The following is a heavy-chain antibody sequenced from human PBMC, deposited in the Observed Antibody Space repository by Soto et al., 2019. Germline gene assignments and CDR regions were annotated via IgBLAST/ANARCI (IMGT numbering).Heavy chain of an antibody. V-gene: IGHV1-2*02. Sequence: SVKVSCKASGYTFTGYYMHWVRQAPGQGLEWMGWINPNSGGTNYAQKFQGRVTMTRDTSISTAYMELSRLRSDDTAVYYCARAWSPMVRGVIPFMDVWGQGTTVTVSS. J-gene: IGHJ6*02. CDR1: GYTFTGYY. CDR3: ARAWSPMVRGVIPFMDV. D-gene: IGHD3-10*01. CDR2: INPNSGGT.